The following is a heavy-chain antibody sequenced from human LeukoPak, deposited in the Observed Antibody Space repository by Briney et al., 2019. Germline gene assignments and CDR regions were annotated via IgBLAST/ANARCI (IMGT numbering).Heavy chain of an antibody. CDR3: ARDSGERGSGSYLIAY. CDR2: INPHSGGT. V-gene: IGHV1-2*02. Sequence: ASVKVSCKASGYTFTDYYMHWVRQAPGRGLEWMGWINPHSGGTNYAQKFQGRVTMTRDTSISTAYMELSRLRSDDTAVYYCARDSGERGSGSYLIAYWGQGTLVTVSS. CDR1: GYTFTDYY. D-gene: IGHD3-10*01. J-gene: IGHJ4*02.